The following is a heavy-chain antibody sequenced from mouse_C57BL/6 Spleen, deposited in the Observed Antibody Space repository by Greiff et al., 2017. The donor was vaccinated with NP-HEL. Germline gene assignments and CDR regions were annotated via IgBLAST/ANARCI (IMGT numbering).Heavy chain of an antibody. J-gene: IGHJ1*03. CDR3: ARPSYYYGSSYGYFDV. V-gene: IGHV1-82*01. CDR1: GYAFSSSW. CDR2: IYPGDGDT. D-gene: IGHD1-1*01. Sequence: VQLQQSGPELVKPGASVKISCKASGYAFSSSWMNWVQQRPGKGLEWIGRIYPGDGDTNYNGKFKGKATMTADKSSSTAYMQLSSLTSEDSAVYFCARPSYYYGSSYGYFDVWGTGTTVTVSS.